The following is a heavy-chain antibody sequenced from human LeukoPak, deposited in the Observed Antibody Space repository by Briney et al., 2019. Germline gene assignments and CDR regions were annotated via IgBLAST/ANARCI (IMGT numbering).Heavy chain of an antibody. CDR1: GYTYTSYG. CDR3: ARDGSYYNWFDP. V-gene: IGHV1-18*01. Sequence: ASVQVSCKASGYTYTSYGIRWLGQAPGQGLEWMGWISAYNGNKNFAQKLQGRVTMTTDTSTSTAYMELRSLRSDDTAVYYCARDGSYYNWFDPWGQGTLVTVSS. J-gene: IGHJ5*02. D-gene: IGHD1-26*01. CDR2: ISAYNGNK.